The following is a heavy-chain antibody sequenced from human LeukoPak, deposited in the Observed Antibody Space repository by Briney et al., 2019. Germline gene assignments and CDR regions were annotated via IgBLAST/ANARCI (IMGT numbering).Heavy chain of an antibody. Sequence: PGGSLRLSCAASGFTFSSYGMHWVRQAPGKGLEWVAVISYDGSNKYYADSVKGRFTISRDNSKNTLYLQMNSLRAEDTAVYYCANAPEGGVVIIYWGQGTLVTVSS. V-gene: IGHV3-30*18. CDR1: GFTFSSYG. J-gene: IGHJ4*02. CDR3: ANAPEGGVVIIY. CDR2: ISYDGSNK. D-gene: IGHD3-3*01.